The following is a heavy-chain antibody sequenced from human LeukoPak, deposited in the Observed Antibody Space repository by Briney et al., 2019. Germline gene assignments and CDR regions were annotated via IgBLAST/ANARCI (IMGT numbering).Heavy chain of an antibody. J-gene: IGHJ3*02. Sequence: VGSLRLSCAASGFTFSSYAMSWVRQAPGKGLEWVSTISGSGGSTYYADSVKGRFTISRDNSKNTLYLQMNSLRADDTAVYYCAKDRYFHDRIDAFDIWGQGTTVTVSS. CDR2: ISGSGGST. CDR1: GFTFSSYA. CDR3: AKDRYFHDRIDAFDI. D-gene: IGHD3-22*01. V-gene: IGHV3-23*01.